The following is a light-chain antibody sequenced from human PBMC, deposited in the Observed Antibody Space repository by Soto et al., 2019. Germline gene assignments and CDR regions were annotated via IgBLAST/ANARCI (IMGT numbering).Light chain of an antibody. CDR1: QHINNW. V-gene: IGKV1-5*01. J-gene: IGKJ1*01. CDR3: QQYDSFWT. Sequence: DIQMTQSPSTLSASVGDRVTSTCRASQHINNWLAWYQQKPGRAPELLIHDASNLESGVPSRFSGSGSGTEFTLTISRLQPDDFATYYCQQYDSFWTFGQGTK. CDR2: DAS.